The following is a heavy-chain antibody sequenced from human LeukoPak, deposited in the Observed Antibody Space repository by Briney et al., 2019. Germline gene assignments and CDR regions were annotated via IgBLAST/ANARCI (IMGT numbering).Heavy chain of an antibody. V-gene: IGHV7-4-1*02. D-gene: IGHD2-2*01. CDR2: INTNTGNP. CDR1: GYTFTSYA. CDR3: AVTSSPSPLPPLDY. J-gene: IGHJ4*02. Sequence: ASVKVSCKASGYTFTSYAMNWVRQAPGQGLEWMGWINTNTGNPTYAQGFTGRFVFSLDTSVSTAYLQISSLKAEDTAVYYCAVTSSPSPLPPLDYWGQGTLVTVSS.